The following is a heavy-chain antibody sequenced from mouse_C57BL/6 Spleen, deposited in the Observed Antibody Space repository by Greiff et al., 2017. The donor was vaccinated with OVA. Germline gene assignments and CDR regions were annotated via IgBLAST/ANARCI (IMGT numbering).Heavy chain of an antibody. CDR2: INPNNGGT. CDR3: ARRNYGSSYLYWYFDV. D-gene: IGHD1-1*01. CDR1: GYTFTDYY. J-gene: IGHJ1*03. V-gene: IGHV1-26*01. Sequence: VQLQQSGPELVKPGASVKISCKASGYTFTDYYMNWVKQSHGKSLEWIGDINPNNGGTSYNQKFKGKATLTVDKSSSTAYMELRSLTSEDSAVYYCARRNYGSSYLYWYFDVWGTGTTVTVSS.